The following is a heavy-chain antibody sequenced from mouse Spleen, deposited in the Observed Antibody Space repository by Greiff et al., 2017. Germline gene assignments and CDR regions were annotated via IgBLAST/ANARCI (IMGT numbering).Heavy chain of an antibody. D-gene: IGHD1-2*01. CDR3: ASWFTTATFYFDY. V-gene: IGHV14-2*01. Sequence: VQLKQSGAELVKPGASVKLSCTASGFNIKDYYMHWVKQRTEQGLEWIGRIDPEDGETKYAPKFQGKATITADTSSNTAYLQLSSLTSEDTAVYYCASWFTTATFYFDYWGQGTTLTVSS. J-gene: IGHJ2*01. CDR1: GFNIKDYY. CDR2: IDPEDGET.